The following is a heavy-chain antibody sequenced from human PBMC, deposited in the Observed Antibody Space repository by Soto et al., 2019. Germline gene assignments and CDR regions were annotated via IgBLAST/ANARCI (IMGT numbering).Heavy chain of an antibody. Sequence: EVQLLESGGGLVQPAGSLRLSCAASGFTFSSYAMSWVRQAPGKGLEWVSAISGSGGSTYYADSVKGRFTISRDNSKNTLYLQMNSLRAEDTAVYYCAIEQYSGYDFWTAGFDYWGQGTLVTVSS. CDR1: GFTFSSYA. D-gene: IGHD5-12*01. J-gene: IGHJ4*02. CDR3: AIEQYSGYDFWTAGFDY. V-gene: IGHV3-23*01. CDR2: ISGSGGST.